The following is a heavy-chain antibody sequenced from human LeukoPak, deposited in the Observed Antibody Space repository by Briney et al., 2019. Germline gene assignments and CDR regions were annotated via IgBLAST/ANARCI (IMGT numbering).Heavy chain of an antibody. Sequence: GESLKISCKGSGYRFTSYWISWVRQMPGKGLEWMGRIDPSDSYTNYSPSFQGHVTISADKSISTAYLQWSSLGASDTAMYYCARRALPPAYCGGDCFDAFDIWGQGTMVTVSS. CDR1: GYRFTSYW. CDR2: IDPSDSYT. V-gene: IGHV5-10-1*01. D-gene: IGHD2-21*02. J-gene: IGHJ3*02. CDR3: ARRALPPAYCGGDCFDAFDI.